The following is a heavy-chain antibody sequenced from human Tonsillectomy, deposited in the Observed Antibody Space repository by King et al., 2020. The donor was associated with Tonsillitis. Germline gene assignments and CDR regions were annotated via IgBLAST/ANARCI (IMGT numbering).Heavy chain of an antibody. CDR3: ARDYCTHGVCSWFDP. Sequence: QLVQSGAEVKKPGASVKVSCKASGYTFSGYYMHWVRQAPGQGLEWMGWINPNSGGTNYAQKFQVRVTLTRDTSIRTAYMELSRLRSDDTAVYYCARDYCTHGVCSWFDPWGQGTLVTVSS. CDR2: INPNSGGT. CDR1: GYTFSGYY. J-gene: IGHJ5*02. V-gene: IGHV1-2*02. D-gene: IGHD2-8*01.